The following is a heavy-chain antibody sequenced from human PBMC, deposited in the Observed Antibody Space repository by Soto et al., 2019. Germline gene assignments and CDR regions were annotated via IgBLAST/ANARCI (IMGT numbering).Heavy chain of an antibody. CDR1: GGSISSSSYY. Sequence: QLQLQESGPGVVKPSETLSLTCTVSGGSISSSSYYWGWIRQPPGKGLEWIGSIYYSGSTYYNPSLKSRVTISVDTSKNQFSMKLSSVTAADTAVYYCARSRFMEWLYYYWGQGTLVTVSS. V-gene: IGHV4-39*01. J-gene: IGHJ4*02. D-gene: IGHD3-3*01. CDR2: IYYSGST. CDR3: ARSRFMEWLYYY.